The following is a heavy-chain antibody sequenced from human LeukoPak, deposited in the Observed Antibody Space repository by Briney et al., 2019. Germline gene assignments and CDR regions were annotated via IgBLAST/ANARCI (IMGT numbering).Heavy chain of an antibody. CDR2: ISSSSSYI. J-gene: IGHJ4*02. CDR1: GFTFSSYS. V-gene: IGHV3-21*01. CDR3: ARVRGGYGFDY. D-gene: IGHD5-12*01. Sequence: GGSLRLSCAASGFTFSSYSMNWVRQAPGKGLEWVSSISSSSSYIYYADSVKGRFTISRDNAKNSLYLQMNSLGAEDTAVYYCARVRGGYGFDYWGQGTLVTVSS.